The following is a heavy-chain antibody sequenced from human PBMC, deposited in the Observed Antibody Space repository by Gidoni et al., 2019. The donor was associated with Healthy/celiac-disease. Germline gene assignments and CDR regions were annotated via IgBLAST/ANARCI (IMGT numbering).Heavy chain of an antibody. CDR2: IKQDGSEK. CDR1: GFTFSSYW. Sequence: EVQLVESGGGLVQPGGSLRLSCAASGFTFSSYWMSWVRPAPGKGLVWVANIKQDGSEKYYVDSVKGRFTISRDNAKNSLYLQMNSLRAEDTAVYYCARDPLRSSWYDYWGQGTLVTVSS. D-gene: IGHD6-13*01. CDR3: ARDPLRSSWYDY. V-gene: IGHV3-7*01. J-gene: IGHJ4*02.